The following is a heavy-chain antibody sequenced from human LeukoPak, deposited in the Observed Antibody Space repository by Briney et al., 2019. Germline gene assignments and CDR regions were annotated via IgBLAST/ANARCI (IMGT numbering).Heavy chain of an antibody. V-gene: IGHV3-21*01. CDR1: GFIFSNYK. CDR3: ARDGGGLDY. J-gene: IGHJ4*02. D-gene: IGHD3-16*01. Sequence: GGSLRLSCAASGFIFSNYKMNWVRQAAGKRLEWVSSISRTSSEKAYADSVKGRFTISRDNAKNSLYLQMNSLRAEDTAVYYCARDGGGLDYWGQGTLVTVSS. CDR2: ISRTSSEK.